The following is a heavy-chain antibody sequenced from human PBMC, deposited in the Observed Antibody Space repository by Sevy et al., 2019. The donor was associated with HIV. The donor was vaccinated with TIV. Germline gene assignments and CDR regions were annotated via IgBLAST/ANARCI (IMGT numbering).Heavy chain of an antibody. V-gene: IGHV3-30-3*01. CDR2: ISYDGSNK. J-gene: IGHJ4*02. CDR3: ASFTPGIAVAGTDY. CDR1: GFTFSSYA. Sequence: GGSLRLSCAASGFTFSSYAMHWVRQAPGKGLEWLAVISYDGSNKYYADSVKGRFTISRDNSKNTLYLQMNSLRAEDTAVYYCASFTPGIAVAGTDYWGQGTLVTVSS. D-gene: IGHD6-19*01.